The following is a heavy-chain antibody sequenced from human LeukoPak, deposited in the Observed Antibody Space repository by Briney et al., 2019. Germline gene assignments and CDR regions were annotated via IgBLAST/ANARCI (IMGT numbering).Heavy chain of an antibody. CDR1: GFTFSSYA. CDR3: ATSPYYYDGSGSHFDY. V-gene: IGHV3-23*01. CDR2: ISGSGGST. Sequence: GGSLRLSCAASGFTFSSYAMSWVRQAPGKGLEWVSAISGSGGSTYYAGSVKGRFTISRDNSKNTLYLQMNSLRAEDTAVYYCATSPYYYDGSGSHFDYWGQGTLVTVSS. D-gene: IGHD3-22*01. J-gene: IGHJ4*02.